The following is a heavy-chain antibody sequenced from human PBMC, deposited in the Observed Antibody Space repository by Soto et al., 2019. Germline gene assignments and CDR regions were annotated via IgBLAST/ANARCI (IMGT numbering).Heavy chain of an antibody. CDR1: GYTFTSYA. CDR2: ISYDGSNK. J-gene: IGHJ6*02. V-gene: IGHV3-30-3*01. D-gene: IGHD3-16*01. Sequence: SCKASGYTFTSYAMHWVRQAPGKGLEWVAVISYDGSNKYYADSVKGRFTISRDNSKNTLYLQMNSLRAEDTAVYYCARDRFGSPPSYYGMDVWGQGTTVTVSS. CDR3: ARDRFGSPPSYYGMDV.